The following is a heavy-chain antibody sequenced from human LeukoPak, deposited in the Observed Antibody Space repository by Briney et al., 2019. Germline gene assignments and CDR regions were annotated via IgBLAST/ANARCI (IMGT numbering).Heavy chain of an antibody. CDR3: ARDNSTEYFQH. V-gene: IGHV6-1*01. CDR1: GDSVSSNRAA. CDR2: TYYRSKWYT. Sequence: SQTLSLTCGISGDSVSSNRAAWNWLRQSPSRGLEWLGRTYYRSKWYTEYALSVKGRITINPDTSKNLFSLQLNSVTPDDTAVYFCARDNSTEYFQHWGQGTLVTVSS. J-gene: IGHJ1*01.